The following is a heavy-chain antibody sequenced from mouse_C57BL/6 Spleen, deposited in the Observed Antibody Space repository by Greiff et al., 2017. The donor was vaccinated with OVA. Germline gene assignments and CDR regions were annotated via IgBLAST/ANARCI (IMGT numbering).Heavy chain of an antibody. J-gene: IGHJ4*01. CDR2: INPGSGGT. CDR3: ARSGGDY. D-gene: IGHD3-2*02. V-gene: IGHV1-54*01. CDR1: GYAFTNYL. Sequence: LEESGAELVRPGTSVKLSCKASGYAFTNYLIDWVKQRPGQGLEWIGVINPGSGGTDYNEKFKGKGTLTVAKSSSTANMQLSSLASEDSAVYFCARSGGDYWGQGTSVTVSS.